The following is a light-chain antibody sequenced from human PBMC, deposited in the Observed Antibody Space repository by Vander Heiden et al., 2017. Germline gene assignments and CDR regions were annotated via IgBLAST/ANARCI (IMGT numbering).Light chain of an antibody. CDR1: KLGNKY. J-gene: IGLJ2*01. CDR2: QDT. Sequence: SYELTQPPSVSVSPGQTASITCSGDKLGNKYACWYQQRPGQSPVLVIYQDTKRPSEIPERFSGSNSGNTATLTISGTQAMDEADYYCRAWDDSAAVVFGGGTKLTVL. CDR3: RAWDDSAAVV. V-gene: IGLV3-1*01.